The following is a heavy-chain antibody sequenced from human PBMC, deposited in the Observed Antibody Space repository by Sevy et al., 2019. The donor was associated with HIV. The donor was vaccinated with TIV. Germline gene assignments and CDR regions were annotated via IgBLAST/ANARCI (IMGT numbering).Heavy chain of an antibody. CDR3: ARLPSPGIAVAAQARGAFDI. D-gene: IGHD6-19*01. CDR2: ISYDGSNK. Sequence: GGSLRLSCAASGFTFSSYAMHWVRQAPGKGLEWVAVISYDGSNKYYADSVKGRFTISRDNSKNRLYLQMNSLRAEDTAVYYCARLPSPGIAVAAQARGAFDIWGQGTMVTVSS. CDR1: GFTFSSYA. J-gene: IGHJ3*02. V-gene: IGHV3-30-3*01.